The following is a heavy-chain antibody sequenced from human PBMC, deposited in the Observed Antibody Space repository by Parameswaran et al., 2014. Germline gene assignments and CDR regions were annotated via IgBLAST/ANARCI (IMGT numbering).Heavy chain of an antibody. J-gene: IGHJ6*02. CDR2: IYPGDSDT. CDR3: ARLQYCSSTSCYTFAGMDV. Sequence: VRQMPGKGLEWMGIIYPGDSDTRYSPSFQGQVTISADKSISTAYLQWSSLKASDTAMYYCARLQYCSSTSCYTFAGMDVWGQGTTVTVSS. D-gene: IGHD2-2*02. V-gene: IGHV5-51*01.